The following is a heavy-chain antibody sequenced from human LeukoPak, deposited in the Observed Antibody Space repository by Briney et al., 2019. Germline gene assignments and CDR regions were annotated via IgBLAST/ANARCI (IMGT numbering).Heavy chain of an antibody. V-gene: IGHV4-4*07. J-gene: IGHJ4*02. Sequence: PSETLSLTCTVSGGSISSYYCSWIRQPAGKGLEWIGRIYTSGSTNYNPSLKSRVTMSVDTSKNQFSLKLSSVTAADTAVYYCARVALPYSSGWYPYFDYWGQGTLVTVSS. CDR1: GGSISSYY. CDR2: IYTSGST. D-gene: IGHD6-19*01. CDR3: ARVALPYSSGWYPYFDY.